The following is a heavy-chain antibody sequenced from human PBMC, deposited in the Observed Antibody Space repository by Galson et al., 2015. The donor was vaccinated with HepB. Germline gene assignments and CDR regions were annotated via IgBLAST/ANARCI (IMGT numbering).Heavy chain of an antibody. J-gene: IGHJ6*03. Sequence: SLRLSCAASGFTFSSYGMHWVRQAPGKGLEWVAVISYDGSNEYYADSVKGRFTISRDNSKNTLYLQMNSLRAEDTAVYYCAKDYRDYYYYYMDVWGKGTTVTVSS. CDR1: GFTFSSYG. V-gene: IGHV3-30*18. D-gene: IGHD1-26*01. CDR2: ISYDGSNE. CDR3: AKDYRDYYYYYMDV.